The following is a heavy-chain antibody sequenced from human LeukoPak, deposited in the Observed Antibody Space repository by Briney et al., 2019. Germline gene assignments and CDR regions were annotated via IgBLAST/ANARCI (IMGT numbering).Heavy chain of an antibody. J-gene: IGHJ5*02. CDR3: ARACHLVVVTAEGAFFDP. CDR2: ISIYNGKT. CDR1: GYRFTSYG. D-gene: IGHD2-21*02. Sequence: ASVKVSCKASGYRFTSYGIGWVRQAPGQGLEWVGWISIYNGKTYYAQSLQDRVTMTTDTSTSTVYMELRSPKSEDTAVYYCARACHLVVVTAEGAFFDPWGQGTLVTVSS. V-gene: IGHV1-18*01.